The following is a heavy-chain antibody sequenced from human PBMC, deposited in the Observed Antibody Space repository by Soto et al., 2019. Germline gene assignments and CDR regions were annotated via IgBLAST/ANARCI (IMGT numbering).Heavy chain of an antibody. Sequence: ASVKVSCKASGGTFSSYAISWVRQAPGQGLEWMGGIIPIFGTANYAQKFQGRVTITADESTSTAYMELSSLRSEDTAVYYCARVDCSGGSGGGYYFDYWGQGTLVTVSS. CDR1: GGTFSSYA. CDR2: IIPIFGTA. V-gene: IGHV1-69*13. CDR3: ARVDCSGGSGGGYYFDY. J-gene: IGHJ4*02. D-gene: IGHD2-15*01.